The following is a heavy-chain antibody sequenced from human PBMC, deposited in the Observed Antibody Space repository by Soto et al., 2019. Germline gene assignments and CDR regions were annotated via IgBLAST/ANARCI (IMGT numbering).Heavy chain of an antibody. D-gene: IGHD2-15*01. Sequence: GGSLRLSCAASGFSFSDFGMHWVRQGPGKGLEWVAFIWNDGGNTFYVDSVKGRFTISRENSENTLYLQMNSLRVEDTAVYYCARDPTTSYCSPMTCPLVDHWGQGTLVTVSS. CDR3: ARDPTTSYCSPMTCPLVDH. CDR2: IWNDGGNT. V-gene: IGHV3-33*01. CDR1: GFSFSDFG. J-gene: IGHJ4*02.